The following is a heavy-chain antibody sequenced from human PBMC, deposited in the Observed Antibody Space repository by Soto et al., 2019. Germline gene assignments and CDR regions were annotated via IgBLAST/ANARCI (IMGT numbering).Heavy chain of an antibody. CDR2: IIPIFGTA. D-gene: IGHD6-13*01. CDR3: ARSEYSSRWSHHYYYGGMDV. J-gene: IGHJ6*02. Sequence: QVQLVQSGAEVKKPGSSVKVSCKASGGTFSSYAISWVRQAPGQGLEWMGGIIPIFGTANYAQKFQGRVTTTADESTSTAYMELSSLRSEDTAVYYCARSEYSSRWSHHYYYGGMDVWGQGTTVTVSS. CDR1: GGTFSSYA. V-gene: IGHV1-69*01.